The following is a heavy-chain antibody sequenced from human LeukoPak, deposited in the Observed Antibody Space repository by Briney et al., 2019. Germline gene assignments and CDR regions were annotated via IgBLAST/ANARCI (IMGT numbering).Heavy chain of an antibody. CDR1: VGSISSGNW. J-gene: IGHJ6*02. CDR2: IYHNGTA. CDR3: ATAPILRGEGGEHFKYGMDV. Sequence: SETLSLTCAVSVGSISSGNWWSWVRQSPGKGLEWIGEIYHNGTANYNPSLESRVTISADRFTNHFSLKLTSVTAADTAVYYCATAPILRGEGGEHFKYGMDVWGQGTTVSVSS. D-gene: IGHD2-2*02. V-gene: IGHV4-4*02.